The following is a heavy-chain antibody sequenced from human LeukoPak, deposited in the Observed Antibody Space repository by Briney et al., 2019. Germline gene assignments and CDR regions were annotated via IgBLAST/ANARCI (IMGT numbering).Heavy chain of an antibody. J-gene: IGHJ4*02. Sequence: SETLSLTCTVSGGSISSYYWSWIWQPPGKGLEWIGYIYYSGSTNYNPSLKSRVTISVDTSKNQFSLKLSSVTAADTAVYYCARNIGSGYSAIDYWGQGTLVTVSS. CDR2: IYYSGST. CDR1: GGSISSYY. D-gene: IGHD3-22*01. V-gene: IGHV4-59*01. CDR3: ARNIGSGYSAIDY.